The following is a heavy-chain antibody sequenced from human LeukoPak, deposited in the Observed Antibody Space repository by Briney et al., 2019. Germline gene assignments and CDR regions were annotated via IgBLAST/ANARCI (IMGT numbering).Heavy chain of an antibody. CDR1: GGSISSGGYY. J-gene: IGHJ5*02. Sequence: PSETLSLTCTVSGGSISSGGYYWSWIRQHPGKGLEWIGYIYYSGSTYYNPSLKSRVTISVDTSKNQFSLKLSSVTAADTAVYYCARGYCSSTSCYDWFDPWGQGTLVTVSS. CDR2: IYYSGST. V-gene: IGHV4-31*03. CDR3: ARGYCSSTSCYDWFDP. D-gene: IGHD2-2*01.